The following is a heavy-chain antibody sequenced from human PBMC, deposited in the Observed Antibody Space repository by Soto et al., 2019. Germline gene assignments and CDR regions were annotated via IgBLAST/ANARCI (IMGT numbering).Heavy chain of an antibody. J-gene: IGHJ5*02. Sequence: SETLSLTCSASGGSITSSSHFWGWVRQPPGKGLEWIGTIYFTGNTYYTPSLKSRLTMSIDTSKNEFSLRLNSVTAADTAVYYCAGQTFTIAACSYGRRNLVDPWGPGTLVTVSS. V-gene: IGHV4-39*01. CDR2: IYFTGNT. D-gene: IGHD5-18*01. CDR3: AGQTFTIAACSYGRRNLVDP. CDR1: GGSITSSSHF.